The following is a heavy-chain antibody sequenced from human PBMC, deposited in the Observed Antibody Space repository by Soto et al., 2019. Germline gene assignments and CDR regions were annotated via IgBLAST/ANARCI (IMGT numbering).Heavy chain of an antibody. J-gene: IGHJ6*02. D-gene: IGHD6-19*01. CDR1: GFTFSSYG. CDR2: ISYDGSNK. Sequence: QVQLVESGGGVVQPGRSLRLSCAASGFTFSSYGMHWVRQAPGKGLEWVAVISYDGSNKYYADSVKGRFTISRDNSKNTLYLQMNSLRAEDMAVYYCAKLGSSGGMDVWGQGTTVTVSS. V-gene: IGHV3-30*18. CDR3: AKLGSSGGMDV.